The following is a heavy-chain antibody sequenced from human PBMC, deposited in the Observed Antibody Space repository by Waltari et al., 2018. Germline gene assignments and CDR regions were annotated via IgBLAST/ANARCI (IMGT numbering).Heavy chain of an antibody. CDR1: GYSLTDLS. Sequence: QVQLVQSGAEVKKPGASVRISCKISGYSLTDLSVHWVRQAPGKGLGWMGGFDPEGAETVVARGFKGRVTMTEETSPETAYMELSSLSSEDTAVYFCAAKEAWGNRAFDYWGQGTLVTVSS. CDR3: AAKEAWGNRAFDY. D-gene: IGHD7-27*01. J-gene: IGHJ4*02. V-gene: IGHV1-24*01. CDR2: FDPEGAET.